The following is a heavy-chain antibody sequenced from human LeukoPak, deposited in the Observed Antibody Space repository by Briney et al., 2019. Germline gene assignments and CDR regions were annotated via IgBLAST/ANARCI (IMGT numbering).Heavy chain of an antibody. Sequence: EASVKVSCKASGYTFTGYYMHWVRQAPGQGLEWMGWINPNSGGTNYAQKFQGRVTMTRDTSISTAYMELSRPRSDDTAVYYCARTYSSGWYLNDAFDIWGQGTMVTVSS. CDR3: ARTYSSGWYLNDAFDI. V-gene: IGHV1-2*02. J-gene: IGHJ3*02. D-gene: IGHD6-19*01. CDR1: GYTFTGYY. CDR2: INPNSGGT.